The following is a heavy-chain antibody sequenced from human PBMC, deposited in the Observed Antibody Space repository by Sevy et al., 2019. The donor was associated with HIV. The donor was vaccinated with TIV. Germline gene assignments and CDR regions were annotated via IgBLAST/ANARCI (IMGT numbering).Heavy chain of an antibody. CDR2: MYYSGST. V-gene: IGHV4-59*13. CDR3: ARDGRWLANGMDV. CDR1: GGSISSYY. J-gene: IGHJ6*02. Sequence: SETLSLTCTVSGGSISSYYWSWIRQPPGKGLEWIGYMYYSGSTNYNPSLKSRVTISVDTSKNQFSLKLSSVTAADTAVYYCARDGRWLANGMDVWGQGTTVTVSS. D-gene: IGHD6-19*01.